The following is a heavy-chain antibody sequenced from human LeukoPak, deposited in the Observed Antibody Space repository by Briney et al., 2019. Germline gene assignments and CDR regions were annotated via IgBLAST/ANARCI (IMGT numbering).Heavy chain of an antibody. CDR1: GGSISSSSYY. CDR3: ARRAVVTDSDYFDY. Sequence: SETLSLTCTVSGGSISSSSYYWGWIRQPPGKGLEWIGSIYYSGSTYYNPSLKSRVTISVDTSKNQFPLKLSSVTAADTAVYYCARRAVVTDSDYFDYWGQGTLVTVSS. CDR2: IYYSGST. D-gene: IGHD2-21*02. J-gene: IGHJ4*02. V-gene: IGHV4-39*06.